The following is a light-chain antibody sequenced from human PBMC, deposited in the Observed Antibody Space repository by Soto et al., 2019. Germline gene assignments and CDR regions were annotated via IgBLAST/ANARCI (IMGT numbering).Light chain of an antibody. CDR3: MQSTQLPPT. J-gene: IGKJ5*01. Sequence: DVVMTQTPLSLSVAPGQPASSSCKSSQSLLHITGETFLFWYLQKPGQSPQLLIYEVSTRVSGVPDRFSGSWSGTDFTLEISRVETDDVGIYYCMQSTQLPPTCGQGTRLVIE. CDR2: EVS. V-gene: IGKV2D-29*02. CDR1: QSLLHITGETF.